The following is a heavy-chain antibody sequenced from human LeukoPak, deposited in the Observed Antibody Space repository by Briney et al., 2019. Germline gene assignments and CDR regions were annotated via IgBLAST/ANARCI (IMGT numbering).Heavy chain of an antibody. CDR2: IYYSGST. CDR3: ARGKRFLEWSFDY. Sequence: SETLSLTCTVSGGSISSYYWGWIRQPPGKGLEWIGSIYYSGSTYYNPSLKSRVTISVDTSKNQFSLKLSSVTAADTAVYYCARGKRFLEWSFDYWGQGTLVTVSS. CDR1: GGSISSYY. D-gene: IGHD3-3*01. J-gene: IGHJ4*02. V-gene: IGHV4-39*01.